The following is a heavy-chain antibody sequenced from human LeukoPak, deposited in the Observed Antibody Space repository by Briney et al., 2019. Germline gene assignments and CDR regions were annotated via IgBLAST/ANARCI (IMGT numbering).Heavy chain of an antibody. J-gene: IGHJ4*02. CDR2: IHYSGNT. Sequence: SETLSLTCTVSGGSTSSSNYYWGWIRQPPGKGLEWIGGIHYSGNTYYNPSLKSRDTISVDTSKNQFSLKLSSVTAADTAVYYCARLGAGPTYYDFWSGYSSFYFDYWGQGTLVTVSS. CDR3: ARLGAGPTYYDFWSGYSSFYFDY. CDR1: GGSTSSSNYY. D-gene: IGHD3-3*01. V-gene: IGHV4-39*01.